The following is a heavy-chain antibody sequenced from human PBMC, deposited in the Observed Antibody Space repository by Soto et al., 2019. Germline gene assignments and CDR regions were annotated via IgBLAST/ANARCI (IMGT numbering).Heavy chain of an antibody. CDR3: ARDRGITGDDDNDRVYNY. Sequence: QVQLVQSGAEVKKPGASVKVSCKASGYTFTSYGISWVRQAPGQGLEWMGWISAYNGNTNYAQKLTGRVTMTTDTSTSTAYMQLRSLRSDGTAVYYCARDRGITGDDDNDRVYNYWGQGTLVTVSS. J-gene: IGHJ4*02. CDR1: GYTFTSYG. CDR2: ISAYNGNT. V-gene: IGHV1-18*01. D-gene: IGHD1-20*01.